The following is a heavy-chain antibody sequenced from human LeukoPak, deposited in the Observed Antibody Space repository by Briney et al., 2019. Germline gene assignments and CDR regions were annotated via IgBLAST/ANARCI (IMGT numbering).Heavy chain of an antibody. CDR1: VFTFSNSA. CDR3: ARSGGSGTYPNWFDS. D-gene: IGHD3-10*01. CDR2: ISSGGAGT. V-gene: IGHV3-23*01. J-gene: IGHJ5*01. Sequence: GGSLRLSCAASVFTFSNSAMNWVRQAPGKGLEWVSTISSGGAGTYYADSVKGRFSISRDDSKNTLYLQMNSLRAEDTAVYYCARSGGSGTYPNWFDSWGQGTLVTVSS.